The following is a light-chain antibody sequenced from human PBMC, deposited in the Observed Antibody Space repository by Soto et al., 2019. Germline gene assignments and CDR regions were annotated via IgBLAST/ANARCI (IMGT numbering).Light chain of an antibody. V-gene: IGKV1-9*01. CDR3: QQLYSYPYT. Sequence: DIKLTQSPSFLSASVGDRVTITCRASQGISTYLAWYQQKSGKAPKLLIYVASTLQSGVPSRFSGSGSGTEFTVTISSLQPEDIATYYCQQLYSYPYTFGQVTKL. CDR1: QGISTY. J-gene: IGKJ2*01. CDR2: VAS.